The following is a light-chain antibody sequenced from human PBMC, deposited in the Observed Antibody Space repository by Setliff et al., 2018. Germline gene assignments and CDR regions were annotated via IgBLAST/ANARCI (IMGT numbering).Light chain of an antibody. Sequence: QSVLTQPASVSGSPGQSITIPCTGTSSDVGGYNYVSWYQQHPGKAPKLMIYEVSDRPSGVSNRFSGSKSGNTASLTISGLQAEDGADYYCTSYTSSRTYVFGTGTKV. J-gene: IGLJ1*01. CDR1: SSDVGGYNY. V-gene: IGLV2-14*01. CDR2: EVS. CDR3: TSYTSSRTYV.